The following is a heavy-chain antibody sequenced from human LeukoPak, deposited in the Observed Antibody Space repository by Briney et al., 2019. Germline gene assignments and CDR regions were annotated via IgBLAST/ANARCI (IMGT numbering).Heavy chain of an antibody. V-gene: IGHV4-59*01. J-gene: IGHJ3*02. CDR2: ISYSGST. Sequence: PLETLSLTCTVSGGSISSYYWSWVRQPPGKGLEWIGYISYSGSTNYNPSLKSRVTISVDTSNNQFSLKLSSVTAADTAVYYCASYDILIGWNAFDIWGQGTMVTVSS. CDR1: GGSISSYY. CDR3: ASYDILIGWNAFDI. D-gene: IGHD3-9*01.